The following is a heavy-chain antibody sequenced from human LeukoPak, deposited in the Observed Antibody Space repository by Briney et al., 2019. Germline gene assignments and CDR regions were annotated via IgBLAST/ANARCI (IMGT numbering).Heavy chain of an antibody. Sequence: ASVKVSCKASGYTFTGYYMHWVRQAPGQGLEWMGWINPNSGGTNYAQKFQGRVTMTRDTSISTAYMELSRLRSDDTAVYYCARASIAAAGMIGAAFDIWGQGTMVTVSS. J-gene: IGHJ3*02. D-gene: IGHD6-13*01. V-gene: IGHV1-2*02. CDR2: INPNSGGT. CDR1: GYTFTGYY. CDR3: ARASIAAAGMIGAAFDI.